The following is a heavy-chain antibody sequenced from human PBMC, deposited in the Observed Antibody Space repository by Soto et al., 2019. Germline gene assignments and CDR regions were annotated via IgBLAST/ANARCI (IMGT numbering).Heavy chain of an antibody. V-gene: IGHV4-4*02. Sequence: PSETLSLTCAVSGGTISSSNWWSWVRQPPGKGLEWIGEIYHSGSTNYNPSLKSRVTISVDKSKNQFSLKLSSVTAADTAVYYCARIPLAGSSPDNWGQGTLVTVSS. J-gene: IGHJ4*02. CDR1: GGTISSSNW. CDR2: IYHSGST. CDR3: ARIPLAGSSPDN. D-gene: IGHD6-6*01.